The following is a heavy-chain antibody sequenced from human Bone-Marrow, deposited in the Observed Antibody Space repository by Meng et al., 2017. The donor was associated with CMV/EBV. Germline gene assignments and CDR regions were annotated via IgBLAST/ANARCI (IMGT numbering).Heavy chain of an antibody. CDR2: INHSGST. CDR1: GGFLRGYY. D-gene: IGHD6-13*01. Sequence: QVRVNRGGAGWLSPSGPWSLTGAVMGGFLRGYYWSWIRQPPGKGLEWIGEINHSGSTNYNPSLKSRVTISVDTSKNQFSLKLSSVTAADTAVYYCARGRTAAGATTTTFDYWGQGTLVTVSS. CDR3: ARGRTAAGATTTTFDY. V-gene: IGHV4-34*01. J-gene: IGHJ4*02.